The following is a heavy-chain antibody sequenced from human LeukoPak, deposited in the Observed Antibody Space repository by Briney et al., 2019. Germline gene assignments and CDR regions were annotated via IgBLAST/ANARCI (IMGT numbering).Heavy chain of an antibody. CDR2: ISIYNGNT. D-gene: IGHD1-26*01. V-gene: IGHV1-18*01. CDR3: ARDHRRSYWSFGWFDP. Sequence: ASVKVSCKASGYTFTSYGISWVRQAPGQGLEWMGWISIYNGNTKYAQKLQGRVTMTTDTSTSTAYMELRSLRSDDTAVYYCARDHRRSYWSFGWFDPWGQGTLVTVSS. CDR1: GYTFTSYG. J-gene: IGHJ5*02.